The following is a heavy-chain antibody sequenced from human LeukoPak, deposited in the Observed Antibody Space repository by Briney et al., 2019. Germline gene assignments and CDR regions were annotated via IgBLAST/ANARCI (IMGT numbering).Heavy chain of an antibody. CDR1: GDSISTTSHY. J-gene: IGHJ4*02. CDR2: IFYTGST. Sequence: SETLSLTCSVSGDSISTTSHYWAWIRQPPGKGLEWIGSIFYTGSTYYNPSLKSRVSISVDTSKNQFSLRVTSVTAADTAVYYCAREMAVWGQGALVTVSS. D-gene: IGHD2-8*01. V-gene: IGHV4-39*02. CDR3: AREMAV.